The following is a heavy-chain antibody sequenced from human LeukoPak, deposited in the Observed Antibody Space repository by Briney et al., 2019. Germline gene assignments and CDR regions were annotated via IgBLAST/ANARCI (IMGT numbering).Heavy chain of an antibody. D-gene: IGHD3-10*01. CDR1: GYTFSNYY. V-gene: IGHV1-18*04. CDR2: ISGYNGNT. Sequence: ASVKVSCKASGYTFSNYYMHWVRQAPGQGLEWMGWISGYNGNTNYAQKVQGRLTMTTDTSTRTAYMELRSLRSDDTAVYYCARGRGSGSTGIDYWGQGTLVTVSS. J-gene: IGHJ4*02. CDR3: ARGRGSGSTGIDY.